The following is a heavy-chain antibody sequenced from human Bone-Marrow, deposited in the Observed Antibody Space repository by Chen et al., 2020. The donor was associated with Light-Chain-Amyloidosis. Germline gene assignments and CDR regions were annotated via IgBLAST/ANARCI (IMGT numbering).Heavy chain of an antibody. CDR3: TRVPSYRSGWSR. V-gene: IGHV3-43*02. D-gene: IGHD6-19*01. CDR1: GFSFDDYA. J-gene: IGHJ4*02. CDR2: ISGDAAST. Sequence: EVRLVESGGGVVQPGGSLRLSCAASGFSFDDYAMHWVRQAPGKGLEWVSLISGDAASTDYADSVRGRFTISRDNSKNSLYLQMNSLRTDDTALYYCTRVPSYRSGWSRWGQGTLVTVSS.